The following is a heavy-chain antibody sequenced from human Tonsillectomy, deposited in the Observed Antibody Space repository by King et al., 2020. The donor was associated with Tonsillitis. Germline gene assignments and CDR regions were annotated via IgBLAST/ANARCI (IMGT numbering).Heavy chain of an antibody. CDR2: IYTSGNT. D-gene: IGHD5-24*01. Sequence: QLQESGPGLVKPSETLSLTCTVSGGSISKDYWSWIRQPAGKRLEWIGRIYTSGNTIYNPSLKSRVTMSVDTSKNQFSLNLTSVTAADTAVYFCARGTYHVEMSTIWVHWYFDLWGRGTLVTVSS. V-gene: IGHV4-4*07. CDR3: ARGTYHVEMSTIWVHWYFDL. CDR1: GGSISKDY. J-gene: IGHJ2*01.